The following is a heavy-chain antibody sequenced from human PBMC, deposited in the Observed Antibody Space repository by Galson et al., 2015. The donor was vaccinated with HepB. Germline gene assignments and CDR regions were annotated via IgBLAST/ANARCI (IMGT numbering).Heavy chain of an antibody. D-gene: IGHD3-10*01. CDR3: ATTYPGRYGELLPPTYYYYYYGMDV. CDR2: FDPEDGET. Sequence: SVKVSCKVSGYTLTELSMHWVRQAPGKGLEWMGGFDPEDGETIYAQKFQGRVTMTEDTSTDTAYMELSSLRSEDTAVYYCATTYPGRYGELLPPTYYYYYYGMDVWGQGTTVTVSS. V-gene: IGHV1-24*01. J-gene: IGHJ6*02. CDR1: GYTLTELS.